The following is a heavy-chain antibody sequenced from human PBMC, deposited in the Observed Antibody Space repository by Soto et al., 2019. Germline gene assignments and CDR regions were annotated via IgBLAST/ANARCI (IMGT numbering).Heavy chain of an antibody. D-gene: IGHD3-3*01. J-gene: IGHJ6*03. Sequence: GGSLRLSCVAAAFSFSSYGLHWVCQATGQGLAWVAVIWYDGSNKYYAYSLKGRFTISRDNSKNTRYRQMNSLRAEDTAVYYCARAHEITILGVVSHLTDYNYMDVWDKGNTGT. CDR1: AFSFSSYG. CDR2: IWYDGSNK. V-gene: IGHV3-33*01. CDR3: ARAHEITILGVVSHLTDYNYMDV.